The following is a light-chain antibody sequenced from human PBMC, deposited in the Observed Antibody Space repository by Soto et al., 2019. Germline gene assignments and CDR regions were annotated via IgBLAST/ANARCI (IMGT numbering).Light chain of an antibody. CDR3: QQTSSTRSIP. V-gene: IGKV3-11*01. Sequence: GWTQSKATLSLSPGERATLSCRASQTISTYLAWYQQRPGQAPRLLIYGASTRATGIPARFSGSGSGTEFTLTISSLQPEDFATYYCQQTSSTRSIPSGQGGRLAI. CDR2: GAS. J-gene: IGKJ5*01. CDR1: QTISTY.